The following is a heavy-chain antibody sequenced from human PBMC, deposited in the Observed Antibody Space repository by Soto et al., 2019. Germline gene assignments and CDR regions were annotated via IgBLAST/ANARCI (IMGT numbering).Heavy chain of an antibody. Sequence: GGSLRLSCAASGFTFSSYGMHWVRQAPGKGLEWVAVISYDGSNKYYADSVKGRFTISRDNSKNTLYLQMNSLRAEDTAVYYCAKDGGSPNPFDYWGQGTLVTVSS. V-gene: IGHV3-30*18. CDR3: AKDGGSPNPFDY. CDR1: GFTFSSYG. J-gene: IGHJ4*02. D-gene: IGHD1-26*01. CDR2: ISYDGSNK.